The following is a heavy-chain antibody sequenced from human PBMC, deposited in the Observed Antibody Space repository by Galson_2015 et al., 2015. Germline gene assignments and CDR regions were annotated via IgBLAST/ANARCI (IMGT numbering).Heavy chain of an antibody. CDR3: AVTYYYDSSGQANY. D-gene: IGHD3-22*01. V-gene: IGHV4-39*07. CDR1: GGSISSSSYY. CDR2: IYYSGST. Sequence: SETLSLTCTVSGGSISSSSYYWGWIRQPPGKGLEWIGSIYYSGSTYYNPSLKSRVTISVDTSKNQFSLKLSSVTAADTAVYYCAVTYYYDSSGQANYWGQGTLVTVSS. J-gene: IGHJ4*02.